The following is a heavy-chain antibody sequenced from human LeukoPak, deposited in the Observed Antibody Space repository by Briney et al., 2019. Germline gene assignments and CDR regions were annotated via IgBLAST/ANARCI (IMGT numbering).Heavy chain of an antibody. V-gene: IGHV4-31*03. CDR1: GGSISSGGYY. D-gene: IGHD4-17*01. J-gene: IGHJ3*02. CDR3: ARVLPHRHLRYGYYGRRGYAFDI. CDR2: IYYSGST. Sequence: ASETLSLTCTVSGGSISSGGYYWSWIRQHPGKGLEWIGYIYYSGSTYYNPPLKSRVIISVDTSKNQFSLKLGSVTAADTAVYYCARVLPHRHLRYGYYGRRGYAFDIWGQGTMVTVSS.